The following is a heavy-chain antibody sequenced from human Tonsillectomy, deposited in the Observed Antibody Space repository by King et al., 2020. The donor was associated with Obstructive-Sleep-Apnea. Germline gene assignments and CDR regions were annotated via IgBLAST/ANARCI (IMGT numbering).Heavy chain of an antibody. CDR1: GFTFSSYA. Sequence: VQLVESGGGLVQPGGSLRLSCAASGFTFSSYAMSWVRQAPGKGLEWVSAISGSGGSTYYADSVKGRFTISRDNSKNPLYLQMNSLRAEDTAVYYCAKDATFTRFGELLYEAIGFWGQGTLVTVSS. CDR2: ISGSGGST. J-gene: IGHJ4*02. CDR3: AKDATFTRFGELLYEAIGF. D-gene: IGHD3-10*01. V-gene: IGHV3-23*04.